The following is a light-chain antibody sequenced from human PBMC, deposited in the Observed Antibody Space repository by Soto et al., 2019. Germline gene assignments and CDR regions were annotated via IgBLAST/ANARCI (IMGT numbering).Light chain of an antibody. Sequence: EILLTQSPGTLSLSPGERATLSCGASQSVSNNYLAWYQQNPGQAPRLLIYGTSSRATGIPERLSGSGYGTDFTITIIRLEPEDFELYYCQQRSNWPITFGQGTRLEIK. CDR3: QQRSNWPIT. V-gene: IGKV3D-20*02. CDR2: GTS. CDR1: QSVSNNY. J-gene: IGKJ5*01.